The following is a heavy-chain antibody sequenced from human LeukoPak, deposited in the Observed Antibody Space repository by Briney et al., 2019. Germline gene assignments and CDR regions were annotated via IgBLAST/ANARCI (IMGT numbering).Heavy chain of an antibody. CDR3: ARPSYYCDSSGYYY. J-gene: IGHJ4*02. V-gene: IGHV3-7*01. CDR1: GFTFSSYW. D-gene: IGHD3-22*01. Sequence: PGGSLRLSCAASGFTFSSYWMSWVRQAPGKGLEWVANIKQDGSEKYYVDSVKGRFTISRDNAKNSLYLQMNSLRAEDTAVYYCARPSYYCDSSGYYYWGQGTLVTVSS. CDR2: IKQDGSEK.